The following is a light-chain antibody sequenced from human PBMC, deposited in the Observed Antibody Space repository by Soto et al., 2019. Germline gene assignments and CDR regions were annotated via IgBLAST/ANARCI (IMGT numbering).Light chain of an antibody. V-gene: IGKV1-39*01. CDR1: QSISTY. CDR3: QQSYSNPTWT. CDR2: DSS. Sequence: TQYPSSLSAWVGDRITITCRESQSISTYLNWYQQKPGEAPTLLVYDSSTLQSGVPSRFSGSGFGAEFTLTVSSLQPEDFATYYCQQSYSNPTWTFGQGTKVDIK. J-gene: IGKJ1*01.